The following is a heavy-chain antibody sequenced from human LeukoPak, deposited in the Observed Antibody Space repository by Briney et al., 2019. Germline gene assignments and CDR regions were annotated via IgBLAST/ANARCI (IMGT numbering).Heavy chain of an antibody. CDR2: IYTSGST. CDR3: ARQIIAAGKNYYGMDV. V-gene: IGHV4-4*07. CDR1: GGSISRYY. D-gene: IGHD6-13*01. Sequence: SETLSLTCTVTGGSISRYYWTWIRQPAGKGLEWIGRIYTSGSTNYNPSLKSRVTTSVDTSNNQFSLNLSSVTAADTAVYYCARQIIAAGKNYYGMDVWGQGTTVTVSS. J-gene: IGHJ6*02.